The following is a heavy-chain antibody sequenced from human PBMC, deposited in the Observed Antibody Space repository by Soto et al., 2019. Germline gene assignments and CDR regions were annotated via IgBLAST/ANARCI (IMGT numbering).Heavy chain of an antibody. D-gene: IGHD3-22*01. CDR1: GGSISSSNW. Sequence: QVQLQESGPGLVKPSGTLSLTCAVSGGSISSSNWWSWVRQPPGKGLEWIGEIYHSGSTNYNPSLKGRVPISVDKSKNQFSLKLSSVTAADTAVYYCARGRVGGYYYDSSGPLPPPNGMDVWGQGTTVTVSS. CDR3: ARGRVGGYYYDSSGPLPPPNGMDV. CDR2: IYHSGST. J-gene: IGHJ6*02. V-gene: IGHV4-4*02.